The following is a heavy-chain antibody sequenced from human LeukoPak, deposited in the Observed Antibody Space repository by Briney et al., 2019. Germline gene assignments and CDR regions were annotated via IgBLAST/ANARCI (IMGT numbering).Heavy chain of an antibody. CDR2: MNPNSGNT. CDR1: GYTFTSYD. CDR3: ARGRTMITFGSIGC. Sequence: ASVKVSCKASGYTFTSYDINWVRQATGQGLEWMGWMNPNSGNTGYAQKFQGRVTMTRNTSISTAYMELSSLRSEDTAVYYCARGRTMITFGSIGCWGQGTLVTVSS. D-gene: IGHD3-16*01. V-gene: IGHV1-8*01. J-gene: IGHJ4*02.